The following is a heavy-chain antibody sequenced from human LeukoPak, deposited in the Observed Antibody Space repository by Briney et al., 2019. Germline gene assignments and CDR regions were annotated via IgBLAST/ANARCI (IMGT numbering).Heavy chain of an antibody. CDR2: IKSKKDGEKL. J-gene: IGHJ4*02. Sequence: PGGSLRLSCAASGFTFSSYGMHWVRQAPGKGLEWVGRIKSKKDGEKLDYAAPVKGRFTISRDDSKNTVYLQMNSLKTEDTAVYYCSTGGGVLRFSGGQGTLVTVSS. V-gene: IGHV3-15*01. CDR1: GFTFSSYG. D-gene: IGHD3-3*01. CDR3: STGGGVLRFS.